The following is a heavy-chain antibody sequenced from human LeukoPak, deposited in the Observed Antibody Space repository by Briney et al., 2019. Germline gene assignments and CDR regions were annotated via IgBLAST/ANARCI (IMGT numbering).Heavy chain of an antibody. CDR3: ARGGASLRYFGSLTPTFDP. V-gene: IGHV7-4-1*02. J-gene: IGHJ5*02. CDR2: INTNTAIP. Sequence: GASLKVSCKASGYTFTSYAMNWVRQAPREGLQWMGWINTNTAIPTYAQGFTGGFVFSLDTSVSTAYLQISSLKAEDTAVYYCARGGASLRYFGSLTPTFDPWGQGTLVTVSS. CDR1: GYTFTSYA. D-gene: IGHD3-9*01.